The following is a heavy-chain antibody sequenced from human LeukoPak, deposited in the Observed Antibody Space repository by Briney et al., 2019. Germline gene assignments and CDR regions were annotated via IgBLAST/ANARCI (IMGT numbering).Heavy chain of an antibody. J-gene: IGHJ3*02. D-gene: IGHD7-27*01. Sequence: ASVKVSCKASGYTFTDYYLHWVRQAPGQGLEWMGWINPNSGGTNYAQTFQGRVTMTRDTSITTAYLELSRLRSDDTAVYYCARDGDAGAFDIWGQGTMVTVSS. CDR3: ARDGDAGAFDI. CDR2: INPNSGGT. CDR1: GYTFTDYY. V-gene: IGHV1-2*02.